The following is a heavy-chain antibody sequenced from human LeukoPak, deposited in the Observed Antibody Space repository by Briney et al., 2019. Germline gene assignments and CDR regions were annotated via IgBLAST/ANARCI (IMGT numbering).Heavy chain of an antibody. CDR2: IYPDDSDI. J-gene: IGHJ4*02. CDR3: ARLKGIAVAGSDY. V-gene: IGHV5-51*01. CDR1: GYSFSSYW. D-gene: IGHD6-19*01. Sequence: GESLKISCKGSGYSFSSYWIGWVRQMPGKGLEWMGIIYPDDSDIRYSPSFQGQVTISADKSLTTAYLQWSSLKASDTAMYYCARLKGIAVAGSDYWGQGTLVTVSS.